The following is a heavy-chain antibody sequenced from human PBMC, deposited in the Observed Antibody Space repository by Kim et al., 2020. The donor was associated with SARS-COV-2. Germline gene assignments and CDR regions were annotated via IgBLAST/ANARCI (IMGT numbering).Heavy chain of an antibody. CDR2: IWYDGSNK. CDR3: ARDTGYYDSSGYTDY. J-gene: IGHJ4*02. Sequence: GGSLRLSCAASGFTFSSYGMHWVRQAPGKGLEWVAVIWYDGSNKYYADSVKGRFTISRDNSKNTLYLQMNSLRAEDTAVYYCARDTGYYDSSGYTDYWGQGTLVTVSS. CDR1: GFTFSSYG. D-gene: IGHD3-22*01. V-gene: IGHV3-33*01.